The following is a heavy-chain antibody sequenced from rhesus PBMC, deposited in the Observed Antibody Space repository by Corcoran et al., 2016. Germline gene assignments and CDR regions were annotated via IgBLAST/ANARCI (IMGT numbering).Heavy chain of an antibody. CDR2: IIGTGRTT. V-gene: IGHV4-99*01. CDR3: ARRPGSASFDY. CDR1: GYSISSGFY. D-gene: IGHD4-29*01. J-gene: IGHJ4*01. Sequence: QVQLQESGPGLVKPSETLSLTCAVSGYSISSGFYWAWLRPPPGKGLEYIGYIIGTGRTTYYNPSLKSRVTISKDTSNNRFSLKLNSVTAADTAVYYCARRPGSASFDYWGQGVLVTVSS.